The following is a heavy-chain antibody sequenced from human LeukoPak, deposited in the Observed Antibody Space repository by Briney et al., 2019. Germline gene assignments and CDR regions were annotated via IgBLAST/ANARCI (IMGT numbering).Heavy chain of an antibody. D-gene: IGHD3-10*01. J-gene: IGHJ6*02. V-gene: IGHV5-51*01. CDR2: IHPGDSDT. Sequence: GESLKISCKVEGYSFTRYWIGWVRQTPGKGLEWMGIIHPGDSDTIYSPSFQGQVTMSADKSISTAYLQWSSLKASDTAIYYCARSPQFYGSGKGMDVWGQGTTVTVSS. CDR1: GYSFTRYW. CDR3: ARSPQFYGSGKGMDV.